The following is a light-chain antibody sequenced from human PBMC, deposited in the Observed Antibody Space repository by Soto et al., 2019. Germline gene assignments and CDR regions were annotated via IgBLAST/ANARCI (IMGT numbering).Light chain of an antibody. CDR1: KLGDKY. Sequence: SYELTQPPSVSVSPGQTASITCSGDKLGDKYACWYQQKPGQSPVLVIYQDSKRPSGIPERFSGSNSGNTATLTISGTQAMDEADYYCQAWDSSTHVFGTGTKLT. CDR3: QAWDSSTHV. CDR2: QDS. J-gene: IGLJ1*01. V-gene: IGLV3-1*01.